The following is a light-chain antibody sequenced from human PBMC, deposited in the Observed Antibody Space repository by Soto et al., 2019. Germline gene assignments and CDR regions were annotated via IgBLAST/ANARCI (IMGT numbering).Light chain of an antibody. J-gene: IGLJ3*02. Sequence: QSVLTQPASVSGSPGQSITISCSGTSSDVGGYNYVSWYQQSPGKAPKLLIYEVTNRPSGVSNRFSGSKSGNTASLTVSGLQAEDEAEYYCSSYAGSNNWVFGGGTKMTVL. V-gene: IGLV2-14*01. CDR3: SSYAGSNNWV. CDR2: EVT. CDR1: SSDVGGYNY.